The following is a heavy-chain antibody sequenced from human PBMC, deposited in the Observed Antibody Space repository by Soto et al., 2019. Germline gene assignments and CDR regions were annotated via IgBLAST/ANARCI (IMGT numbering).Heavy chain of an antibody. J-gene: IGHJ3*02. Sequence: QITLKESGPTLVDPTQTLTLTCSFSGFSLSTYRVGVAWIRQPPGKALEWLAIIYWDDDRRYSPSLKTRLAITKDTSKNQVVLTMTNLDPGDTATYYCAHIMITYGGVSALDAFDIWGQWTMVTVSS. V-gene: IGHV2-5*02. CDR1: GFSLSTYRVG. CDR3: AHIMITYGGVSALDAFDI. D-gene: IGHD3-16*01. CDR2: IYWDDDR.